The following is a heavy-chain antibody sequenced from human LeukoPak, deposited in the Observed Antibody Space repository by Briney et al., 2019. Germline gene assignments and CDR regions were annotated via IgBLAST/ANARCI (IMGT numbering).Heavy chain of an antibody. V-gene: IGHV4-34*01. D-gene: IGHD6-19*01. CDR1: GGSFSGYY. CDR3: ASHTYDIAVAGSRYRYFDY. CDR2: INHSRST. Sequence: SETLSLTCAVYGGSFSGYYWSWIRQPPGKGLEWIGEINHSRSTNYNPSLKSRVTISVDTSKNQFSLKLSSVTAADTAVYYCASHTYDIAVAGSRYRYFDYWGQGTLVTVSS. J-gene: IGHJ4*02.